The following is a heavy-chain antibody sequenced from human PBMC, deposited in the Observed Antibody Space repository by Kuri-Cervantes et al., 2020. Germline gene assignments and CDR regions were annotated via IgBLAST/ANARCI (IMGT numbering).Heavy chain of an antibody. CDR2: IYTSGST. CDR1: GGSISSGSYY. Sequence: SETLSLTCTVSGGSISSGSYYWSWIRQPAGKGLEWIGRIYTSGSTNYNPSLKSRVTISVDTSKNQFSLKLSSVTAADTAVYYCARGVVVAATAFDIWGQGTMVTVSS. J-gene: IGHJ3*02. V-gene: IGHV4-61*02. CDR3: ARGVVVAATAFDI. D-gene: IGHD2-15*01.